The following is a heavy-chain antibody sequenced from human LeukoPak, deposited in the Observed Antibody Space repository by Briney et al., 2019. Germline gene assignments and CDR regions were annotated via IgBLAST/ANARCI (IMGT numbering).Heavy chain of an antibody. CDR2: IRSKANSYAT. J-gene: IGHJ4*02. V-gene: IGHV3-73*01. D-gene: IGHD2-2*01. CDR3: TSAPATVFDC. CDR1: GFTFSGSA. Sequence: PGGSLRLSCAASGFTFSGSAMHWVRQASGKGLEWVGRIRSKANSYATAYAASVNGRFTVSRDDSKNTAYLQMNSLKTEDTTVYCCTSAPATVFDCWGQGTLVTVSS.